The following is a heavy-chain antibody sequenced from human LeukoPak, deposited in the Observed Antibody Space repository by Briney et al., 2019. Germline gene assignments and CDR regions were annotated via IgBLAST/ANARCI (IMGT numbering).Heavy chain of an antibody. CDR3: VRHLSTGRPAFDI. V-gene: IGHV4-59*08. D-gene: IGHD1-14*01. Sequence: PSETLSLTCTVSGGSITSYYWSWIRQPPGKGLEWIGYIYYSGSTNYNPSLTSRVTISVDTSNNKFSLKLSSLTAADTAVYYCVRHLSTGRPAFDIWGQGTTVTVSS. J-gene: IGHJ3*02. CDR1: GGSITSYY. CDR2: IYYSGST.